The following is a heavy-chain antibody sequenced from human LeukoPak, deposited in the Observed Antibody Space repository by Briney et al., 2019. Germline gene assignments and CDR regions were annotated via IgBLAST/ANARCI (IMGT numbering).Heavy chain of an antibody. CDR3: AGAVSPEANAFDI. J-gene: IGHJ3*02. CDR1: GFTFSTYE. D-gene: IGHD4-11*01. CDR2: INAGGDTI. V-gene: IGHV3-48*03. Sequence: PGGSLRLSCAASGFTFSTYEMNWVRQAPGKGLEWILYINAGGDTIYYADSLKGRFTFSRDNAKNSLYLQMNGLRAEDTAVYYCAGAVSPEANAFDIWGQGTMVTVSS.